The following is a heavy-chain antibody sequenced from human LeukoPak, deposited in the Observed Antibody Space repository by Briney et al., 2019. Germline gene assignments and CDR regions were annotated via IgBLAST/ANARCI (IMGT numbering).Heavy chain of an antibody. CDR2: IYYSGST. J-gene: IGHJ4*02. CDR3: ARYSSGLLDY. D-gene: IGHD6-19*01. V-gene: IGHV4-61*08. CDR1: GGSISSGGYY. Sequence: NPSQTLSLTCTVSGGSISSGGYYWSWIRQPPGKGLEWIGYIYYSGSTNYNPSLKSRVTISVDTSKNQFSLKLSSVTAADTAVYYCARYSSGLLDYWGQGTLVTVSS.